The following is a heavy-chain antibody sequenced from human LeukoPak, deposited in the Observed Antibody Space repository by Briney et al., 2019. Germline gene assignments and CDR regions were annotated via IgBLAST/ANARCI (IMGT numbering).Heavy chain of an antibody. CDR3: ARDRGETWFGVFDY. CDR2: IYYSGST. D-gene: IGHD3-10*01. Sequence: PSETLSLTCTVSGGSIGSSSYYWGWIRQPPGKGLEWIGSIYYSGSTYYNPSLKSRVTISVDTSKNQFSLKLSSVTAADTAVYYRARDRGETWFGVFDYWGQGTLVTVSS. V-gene: IGHV4-39*07. J-gene: IGHJ4*02. CDR1: GGSIGSSSYY.